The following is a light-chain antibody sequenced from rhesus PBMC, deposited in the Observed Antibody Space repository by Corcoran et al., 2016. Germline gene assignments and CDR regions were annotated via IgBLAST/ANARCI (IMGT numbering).Light chain of an antibody. J-gene: IGKJ1*01. Sequence: DIQMTQSPSSLSASVGDRVPITCRASKGISDSLSWYQKKPGKAPKRLIEAASSLERGVPSRFSGSGSGTEVTLTISSLQPEDFAAYYCLQGYSTPWTFGQGTKVEIK. CDR1: KGISDS. CDR3: LQGYSTPWT. CDR2: AAS. V-gene: IGKV1-36*02.